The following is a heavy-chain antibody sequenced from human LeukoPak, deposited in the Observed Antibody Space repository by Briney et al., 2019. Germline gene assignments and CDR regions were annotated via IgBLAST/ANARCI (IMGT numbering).Heavy chain of an antibody. CDR1: GFTVSSNC. V-gene: IGHV3-53*01. CDR2: IYSDGST. D-gene: IGHD3-22*01. CDR3: AKPTLDGTGYYPFDF. Sequence: GGSLRLSCVASGFTVSSNCMTWVRQAPGKGLEWVSVIYSDGSTYYSDSVKGWFTISRDNSKDTLYLQVSSLRAEDTAVYYCAKPTLDGTGYYPFDFWGQGALVTVSS. J-gene: IGHJ4*02.